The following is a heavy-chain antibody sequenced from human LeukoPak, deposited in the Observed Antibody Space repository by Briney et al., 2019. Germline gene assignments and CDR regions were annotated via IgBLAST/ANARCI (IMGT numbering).Heavy chain of an antibody. Sequence: ASVKVSCKASGYTFTSYDINWVRQAPGQGLEWMGWMNPNSGNTGYAQKFRGRVTMTRNTSISTAYMELSSLISEDTAVYFCTTAGERPIRYFDYWGQGTLVTVSS. CDR1: GYTFTSYD. CDR2: MNPNSGNT. V-gene: IGHV1-8*01. D-gene: IGHD3-9*01. J-gene: IGHJ4*02. CDR3: TTAGERPIRYFDY.